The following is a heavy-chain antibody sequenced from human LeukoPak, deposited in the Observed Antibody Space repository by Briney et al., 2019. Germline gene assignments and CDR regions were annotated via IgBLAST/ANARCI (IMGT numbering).Heavy chain of an antibody. CDR1: GFTFTNYA. CDR2: ISYDGSNK. Sequence: GGSLRLSCAASGFTFTNYAMHWVRQAPGKGLEWVAVISYDGSNKYYADSVKGRFTISRDNSKNTLYLQMSSLRAEDTAVYYCARAHGGTYYYDSSGYCDYWGQGTLVTVSS. D-gene: IGHD3-22*01. V-gene: IGHV3-30-3*01. CDR3: ARAHGGTYYYDSSGYCDY. J-gene: IGHJ4*02.